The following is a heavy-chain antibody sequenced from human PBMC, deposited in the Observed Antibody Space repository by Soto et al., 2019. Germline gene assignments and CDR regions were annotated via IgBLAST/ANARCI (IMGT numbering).Heavy chain of an antibody. CDR2: IYNDGTYS. V-gene: IGHV3-74*01. CDR1: VFIFKIYW. CDR3: TRGPRPISTGTGAY. Sequence: RLSCAAPVFIFKIYWMPWVRPSPGKGLVWISRIYNDGTYSDYADSVRGRFTISRDNVNDTLYLQMNNLRAEDSGLYYCTRGPRPISTGTGAYWGQGTQVTVSS. J-gene: IGHJ4*02. D-gene: IGHD3-10*01.